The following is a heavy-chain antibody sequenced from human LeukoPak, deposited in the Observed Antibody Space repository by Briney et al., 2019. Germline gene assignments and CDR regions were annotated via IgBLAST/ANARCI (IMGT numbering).Heavy chain of an antibody. J-gene: IGHJ6*03. CDR3: ARAYSERYGLGYYYMDV. V-gene: IGHV3-21*01. Sequence: GGSLRLSCAASGFTFSTYSMNWVRQAPGKGLEGVSSISSRSSYIYYADSVKGRFTISRDNAKKSVYLQMNSLRAEDTAVYYCARAYSERYGLGYYYMDVWGKGTTVTISS. CDR2: ISSRSSYI. D-gene: IGHD1-26*01. CDR1: GFTFSTYS.